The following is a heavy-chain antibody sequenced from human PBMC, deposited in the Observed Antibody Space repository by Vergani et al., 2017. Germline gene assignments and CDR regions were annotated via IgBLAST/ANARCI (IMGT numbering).Heavy chain of an antibody. D-gene: IGHD3-10*01. CDR1: GGSISSYY. Sequence: QVQLQESGPGLVKPSQTLSLTCTVSGGSISSYYWSWIRQPPGXGLEWIGYIYYSGSTNYNPSLKSRVTISVDTSKNHFSLKLSSVTAADTAVYYCARDDYYGSGSYYNRGGNYYGMDVWGQGTTVTVSS. V-gene: IGHV4-59*01. CDR3: ARDDYYGSGSYYNRGGNYYGMDV. J-gene: IGHJ6*02. CDR2: IYYSGST.